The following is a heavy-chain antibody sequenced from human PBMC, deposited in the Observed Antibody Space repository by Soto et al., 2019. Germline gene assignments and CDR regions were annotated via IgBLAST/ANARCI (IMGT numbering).Heavy chain of an antibody. J-gene: IGHJ6*02. CDR3: SRVGCSNSNCQTRGMDV. D-gene: IGHD2-2*01. CDR1: GGPISNYY. Sequence: QVQLQESGPGLVRPSETLYLICNVSGGPISNYYWSWVRQPAGKGLEWVGRSYSVGATNNSPSLKSRVFMSLDMSVNRFSLQLNSVTAANTAVYYCSRVGCSNSNCQTRGMDVWGQGTTVTVSS. V-gene: IGHV4-4*07. CDR2: SYSVGAT.